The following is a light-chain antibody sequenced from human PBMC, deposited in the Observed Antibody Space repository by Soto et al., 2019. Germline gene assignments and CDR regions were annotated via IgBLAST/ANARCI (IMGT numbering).Light chain of an antibody. CDR3: CSYAGRPYV. V-gene: IGLV2-11*01. CDR2: EVS. Sequence: QSALTQPRSVSGSPGQSVTISCTGTSSDVGGYNYVSWYQQYPGKAPKLMIYEVSKRPSRVPERFSGSKSGNTAFLTISGVQAEDEADYYCCSYAGRPYVFGTGTKLTVL. J-gene: IGLJ1*01. CDR1: SSDVGGYNY.